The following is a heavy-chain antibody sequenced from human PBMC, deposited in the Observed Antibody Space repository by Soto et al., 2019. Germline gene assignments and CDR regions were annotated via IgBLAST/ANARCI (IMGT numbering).Heavy chain of an antibody. V-gene: IGHV3-23*01. CDR3: ARTGRIGTTGTYFDY. CDR2: ISGSGGST. Sequence: GGSLRLSCAASGFTFSSYAMSWVRQAPGKGLEWVSAISGSGGSTYYADSVKGRFTISRDNSKNTLYLQMNSLRAEDTAVYYCARTGRIGTTGTYFDYWGQGTLVTVSS. CDR1: GFTFSSYA. J-gene: IGHJ4*02. D-gene: IGHD1-1*01.